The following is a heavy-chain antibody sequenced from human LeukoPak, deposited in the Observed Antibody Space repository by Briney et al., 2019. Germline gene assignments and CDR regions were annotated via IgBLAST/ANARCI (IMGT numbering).Heavy chain of an antibody. V-gene: IGHV3-23*01. Sequence: GSLRLSCAASGFTFRSYAIYWVRQAPGKGLEWVSGISGSGGDTYFADSVKGRFTISRDNSKNTVFLQMDSLRAEDTAVYYCAKTTAGYSSGRYPGWPIDYWGQGTLVTVSS. D-gene: IGHD6-19*01. CDR1: GFTFRSYA. CDR2: ISGSGGDT. CDR3: AKTTAGYSSGRYPGWPIDY. J-gene: IGHJ4*02.